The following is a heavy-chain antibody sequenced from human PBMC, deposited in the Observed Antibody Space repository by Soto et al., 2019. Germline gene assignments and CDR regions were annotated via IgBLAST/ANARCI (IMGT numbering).Heavy chain of an antibody. Sequence: PGGSLRLSCAVSGFTASNTYMSWVRQAPGKGLEWVSLIYSGGSTSYADSVKGRFTISRDNSKNTLYLHMNSLRAEDTAVYYCATASRDNRLYGMDVWGQGTTVTVSS. CDR3: ATASRDNRLYGMDV. D-gene: IGHD1-20*01. V-gene: IGHV3-53*01. CDR2: IYSGGST. CDR1: GFTASNTY. J-gene: IGHJ6*02.